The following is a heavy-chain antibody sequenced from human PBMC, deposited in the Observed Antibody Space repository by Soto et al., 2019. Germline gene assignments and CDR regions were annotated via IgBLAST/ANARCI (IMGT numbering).Heavy chain of an antibody. V-gene: IGHV4-31*03. D-gene: IGHD3-22*01. CDR2: IYYSGST. CDR1: GGSISSGGYY. J-gene: IGHJ4*02. Sequence: PSETLSLTCTVSGGSISSGGYYWSWIRQHPGKGLEWIGYIYYSGSTYYNPSLKSRVTISVDTSKNQFSLKLSSVTAADTAVYYCASMLSGYYDSSGYQKTDFFDYWGQGTLVTVS. CDR3: ASMLSGYYDSSGYQKTDFFDY.